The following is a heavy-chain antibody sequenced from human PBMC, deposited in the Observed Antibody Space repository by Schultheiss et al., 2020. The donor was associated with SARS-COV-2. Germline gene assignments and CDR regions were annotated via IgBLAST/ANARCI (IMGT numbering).Heavy chain of an antibody. Sequence: GGSLRLSCAASGFTFDDYAMHWVRQAPGKGLEWVSGISWNSGSIGYADSVKGRFTISRDNAKNSLYLQMNSLRAEDTALYYCARTYYYDSSGYYPYYFDYWGQGTLVTVSS. CDR3: ARTYYYDSSGYYPYYFDY. J-gene: IGHJ4*02. CDR2: ISWNSGSI. D-gene: IGHD3-22*01. V-gene: IGHV3-9*01. CDR1: GFTFDDYA.